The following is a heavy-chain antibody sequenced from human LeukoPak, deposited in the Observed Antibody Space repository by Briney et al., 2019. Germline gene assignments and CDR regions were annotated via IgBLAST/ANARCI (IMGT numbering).Heavy chain of an antibody. Sequence: GESLKISCKGSGYSFTSYWIGSVRQMPGKGLEWMGIIYPGDSVTRYSPSFQGQVTISADKSLSTAYLQWSTLKAPGTAMYFTXXXXXXIWGGPGDAFDIWGQGTMVTVSS. CDR2: IYPGDSVT. D-gene: IGHD3-16*01. V-gene: IGHV5-51*01. J-gene: IGHJ3*02. CDR3: XXXXXXIWGGPGDAFDI. CDR1: GYSFTSYW.